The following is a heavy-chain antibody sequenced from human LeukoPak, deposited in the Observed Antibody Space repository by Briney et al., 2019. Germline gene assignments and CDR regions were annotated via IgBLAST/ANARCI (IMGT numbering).Heavy chain of an antibody. CDR2: IYTSGST. V-gene: IGHV4-4*07. CDR1: GGSINSYY. Sequence: SETLSLTCTVSGGSINSYYWSWIRQPAGKGLEWIGRIYTSGSTNYNPPLSSRVTMSVDTSKNQFSLKLTSVTAAATAVYFCARGRFDSSGAGDYFDHWGQGTLVTVSS. CDR3: ARGRFDSSGAGDYFDH. J-gene: IGHJ4*02. D-gene: IGHD3-22*01.